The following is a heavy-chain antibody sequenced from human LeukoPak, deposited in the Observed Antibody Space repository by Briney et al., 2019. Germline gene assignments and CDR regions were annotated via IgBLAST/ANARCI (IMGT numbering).Heavy chain of an antibody. Sequence: ASVKVSCKPSGYTFTILDINWLRQAPGQGLEWMGWMSPNSGDTGYAQKFQGRVSMTRDTSISTAYMELSSLRSEDTAVYYCASNPPNTGDFYYWGLGSLVTVSS. V-gene: IGHV1-8*01. CDR1: GYTFTILD. CDR3: ASNPPNTGDFYY. D-gene: IGHD1-1*01. J-gene: IGHJ4*02. CDR2: MSPNSGDT.